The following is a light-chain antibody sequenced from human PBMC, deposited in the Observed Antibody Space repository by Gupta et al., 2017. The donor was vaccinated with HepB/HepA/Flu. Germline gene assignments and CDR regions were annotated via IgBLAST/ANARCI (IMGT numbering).Light chain of an antibody. J-gene: IGLJ2*01. CDR2: SVS. Sequence: QSALTQPACVSGSPGQSITISCAGSSSDIGGFDAVSSYKQYPAKAPELLIYSVSNRPSGIYYRCSCSTSCNTASPPTSGLQPEDEGTDYCSSSKTSINLVVFGGGTKLTVL. CDR3: SSSKTSINLVV. CDR1: SSDIGGFDA. V-gene: IGLV2-14*01.